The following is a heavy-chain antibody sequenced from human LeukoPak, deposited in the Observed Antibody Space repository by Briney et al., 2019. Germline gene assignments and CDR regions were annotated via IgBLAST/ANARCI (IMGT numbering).Heavy chain of an antibody. V-gene: IGHV4-34*01. CDR2: ISHSGST. D-gene: IGHD3-22*01. CDR1: GESFSGYY. Sequence: SETLSLTCAVYGESFSGYYWSWIRQPPGKGLEWIGEISHSGSTKYNPSLKSRVTISGATSKNQFSLNLSSVTAADTAVYYCAREDYYDSSGYYLDYWGQGTLVTVSS. CDR3: AREDYYDSSGYYLDY. J-gene: IGHJ4*02.